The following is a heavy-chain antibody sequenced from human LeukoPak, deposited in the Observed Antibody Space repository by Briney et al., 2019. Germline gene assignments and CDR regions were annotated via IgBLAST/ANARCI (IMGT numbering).Heavy chain of an antibody. CDR3: ARLRGKLTGDRRNLSRHWFIDL. V-gene: IGHV4-30-2*01. CDR2: IYHSGST. Sequence: PSETLSLTCAVSGGSISSGGYSWSWIRQPPGKGLEWIGYIYHSGSTYYNPSLKSRATISVDTSKNQVSLKLNSVTAADTAVYWCARLRGKLTGDRRNLSRHWFIDLWGRGTLVTVSS. CDR1: GGSISSGGYS. J-gene: IGHJ2*01. D-gene: IGHD7-27*01.